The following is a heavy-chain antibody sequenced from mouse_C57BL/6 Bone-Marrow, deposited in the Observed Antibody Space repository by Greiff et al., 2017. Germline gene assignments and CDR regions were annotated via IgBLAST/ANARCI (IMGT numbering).Heavy chain of an antibody. CDR2: ISSGGSYT. V-gene: IGHV5-6*01. Sequence: EVQGVESGGDLVKPGGSLKLSCAASGFTFSGYGMSWVRQTPDKRLEWVANISSGGSYTYYPDRVKGRFTISRDNAKNTLFLQMSSLKSEDTAMYYCASDNNFACFAYWGQGTLVTVSS. CDR3: ASDNNFACFAY. CDR1: GFTFSGYG. J-gene: IGHJ3*01.